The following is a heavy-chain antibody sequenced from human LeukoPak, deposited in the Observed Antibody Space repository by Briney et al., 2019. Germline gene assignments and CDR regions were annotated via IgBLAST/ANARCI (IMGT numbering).Heavy chain of an antibody. CDR2: IYHSGST. CDR3: ARDLSYYDSSGYYYPFDY. CDR1: GYSISGGYY. J-gene: IGHJ4*02. D-gene: IGHD3-22*01. V-gene: IGHV4-38-2*02. Sequence: PSETLSLTCIVSGYSISGGYYWGWIRQPPGKGLEWIGSIYHSGSTYYNPSLKSRVTISIDTSKNQFSLNLSSVTAADTAVYYCARDLSYYDSSGYYYPFDYWGQGTLVTVSS.